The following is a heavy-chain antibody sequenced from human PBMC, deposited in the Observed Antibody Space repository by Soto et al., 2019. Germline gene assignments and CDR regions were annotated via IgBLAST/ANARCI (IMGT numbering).Heavy chain of an antibody. D-gene: IGHD3-22*01. CDR3: ARSDVVVITLDY. Sequence: QVQLQESGPGLVKPSQTLSLTCNVSGGPISRGGYLWSWIRQHPGKGLEWIGFISYNGRTSYNPSLKRRVTISGDTSKNQISLELNSVTAADTAVYYCARSDVVVITLDYWGQGTPGTVSS. V-gene: IGHV4-31*03. CDR1: GGPISRGGYL. CDR2: ISYNGRT. J-gene: IGHJ4*02.